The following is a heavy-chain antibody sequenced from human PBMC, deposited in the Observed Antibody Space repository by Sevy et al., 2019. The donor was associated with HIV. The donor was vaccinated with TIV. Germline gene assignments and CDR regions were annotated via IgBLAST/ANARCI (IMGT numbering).Heavy chain of an antibody. CDR3: ARDFMITFGGVTFDY. J-gene: IGHJ4*02. V-gene: IGHV3-30-3*01. CDR2: ISYDGSNK. Sequence: GGSLRLSCAASGFTFSSYAMHWVRQAPGKGLEWVAVISYDGSNKYYADSVKGRFTISRDNSNNTLYLQMNSLRAEDTAVYYCARDFMITFGGVTFDYWGQGTLVTVSS. D-gene: IGHD3-16*01. CDR1: GFTFSSYA.